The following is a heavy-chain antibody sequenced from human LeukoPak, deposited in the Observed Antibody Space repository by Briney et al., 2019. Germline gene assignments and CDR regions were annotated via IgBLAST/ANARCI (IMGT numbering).Heavy chain of an antibody. CDR1: GGSISSYY. CDR3: ARDASYYYDSSGYYYFAPNVHYFDY. Sequence: PSETLSLTCTVSGGSISSYYWSWIRQPAGKGLEWIGRIYTSGSTNYNPSLKSRVTMSVDTSKNQFSLKLSSVTAADTAVYYCARDASYYYDSSGYYYFAPNVHYFDYWGQGTLVAVSS. CDR2: IYTSGST. J-gene: IGHJ4*02. V-gene: IGHV4-4*07. D-gene: IGHD3-22*01.